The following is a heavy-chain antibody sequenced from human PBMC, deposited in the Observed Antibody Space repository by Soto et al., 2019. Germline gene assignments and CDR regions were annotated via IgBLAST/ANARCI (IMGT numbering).Heavy chain of an antibody. V-gene: IGHV3-11*05. CDR1: GFTFSDYY. D-gene: IGHD6-19*01. CDR3: ARGLVAGPPEDY. CDR2: ISSSSSYT. Sequence: QVQLVESGGGLVKPGGSLRLSCAASGFTFSDYYMSWIRQAPGKGLEWVSYISSSSSYTNYADSVKGRFTISRDNAKNSLYLQMNSLRAEDTAVYYCARGLVAGPPEDYWGQGTLVTVSS. J-gene: IGHJ4*02.